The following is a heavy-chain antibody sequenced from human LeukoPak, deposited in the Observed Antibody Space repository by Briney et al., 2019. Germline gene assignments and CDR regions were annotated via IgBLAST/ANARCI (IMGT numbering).Heavy chain of an antibody. D-gene: IGHD5-18*01. J-gene: IGHJ6*03. Sequence: GGSLRLSCAASGFTFSSYEMNWARQAPGKGLEWVSYISSSGSTIYYADSVKGRFTISRDNAKNSLYLQMNSLRAEDTAVYYCARENGYTTHYYYYMDVWGKGTTVTIS. CDR3: ARENGYTTHYYYYMDV. V-gene: IGHV3-48*03. CDR1: GFTFSSYE. CDR2: ISSSGSTI.